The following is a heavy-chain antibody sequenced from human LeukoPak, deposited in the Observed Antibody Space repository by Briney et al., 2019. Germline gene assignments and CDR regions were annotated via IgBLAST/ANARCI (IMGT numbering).Heavy chain of an antibody. CDR1: GFTVGSNY. CDR3: AKGGGVAAAGVLDY. D-gene: IGHD6-13*01. CDR2: IYSGGST. Sequence: GGSLRLSCAASGFTVGSNYMSWVRQAPGKGLEWVSVIYSGGSTYYADSVKGRFTISRDNSKNTLYLQMNSLRAEDTAVYYCAKGGGVAAAGVLDYWGQGTLVTVSS. V-gene: IGHV3-66*02. J-gene: IGHJ4*02.